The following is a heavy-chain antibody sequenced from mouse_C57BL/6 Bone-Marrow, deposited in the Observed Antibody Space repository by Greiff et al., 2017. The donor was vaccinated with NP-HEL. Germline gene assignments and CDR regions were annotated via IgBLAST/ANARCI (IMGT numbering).Heavy chain of an antibody. V-gene: IGHV1-54*01. CDR2: INPGSGGT. J-gene: IGHJ3*01. Sequence: QVQLKESGAELVRPGTSVKVSCKASGYAFTNYLIEWVKQRPGQGLEWIGVINPGSGGTNYNEKFKGKATLTADKTSSTAYMQLSSLTSEDSAVYFCAREGELGFAYWGQGTLVTVSA. CDR1: GYAFTNYL. CDR3: AREGELGFAY. D-gene: IGHD4-1*01.